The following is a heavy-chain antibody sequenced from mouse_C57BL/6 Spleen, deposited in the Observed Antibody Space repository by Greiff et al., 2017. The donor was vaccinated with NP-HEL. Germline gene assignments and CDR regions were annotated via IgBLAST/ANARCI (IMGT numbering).Heavy chain of an antibody. CDR1: GFTFSSYT. CDR2: ISGGGGNT. Sequence: EVQGVESGGGLVKPGGSLKLSCAASGFTFSSYTMSWVRQTPEKRLEWVATISGGGGNTYYPDSVKGRFTISRDNAKNTLYLQMSRLRSEDTALYYCARQTFRTVVYWYFDVWGTGTTVTVSS. J-gene: IGHJ1*03. V-gene: IGHV5-9*01. CDR3: ARQTFRTVVYWYFDV. D-gene: IGHD1-1*01.